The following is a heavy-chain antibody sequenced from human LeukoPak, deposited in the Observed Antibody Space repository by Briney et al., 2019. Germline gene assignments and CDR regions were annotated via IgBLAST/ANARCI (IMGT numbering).Heavy chain of an antibody. CDR3: AKAVSHDCSSTSCYFDY. J-gene: IGHJ4*02. V-gene: IGHV3-9*01. Sequence: GASLRLSCAASGFTFDDYAMHWVRQAPGKGLEWVSGISWNSGSIGYADSVKGRFTISRDNAKNSLYLQMNSLRAEDTALYYCAKAVSHDCSSTSCYFDYWGQGTLLTVSS. CDR2: ISWNSGSI. D-gene: IGHD2-2*01. CDR1: GFTFDDYA.